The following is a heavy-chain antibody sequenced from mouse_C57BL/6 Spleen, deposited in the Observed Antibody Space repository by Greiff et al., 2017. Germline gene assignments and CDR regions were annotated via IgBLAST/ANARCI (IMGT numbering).Heavy chain of an antibody. J-gene: IGHJ4*01. Sequence: QVQLKQSGAELARPGASVKLSCKASGYTFTSYGISWVKQRTGQGLEWIGEIYPRSGNTYYNEKFKGKATLTADKSSSTAYMELRSLTSEDSAVYFCARDLRMDYWGQGTSVTVSS. CDR1: GYTFTSYG. V-gene: IGHV1-81*01. CDR2: IYPRSGNT. CDR3: ARDLRMDY.